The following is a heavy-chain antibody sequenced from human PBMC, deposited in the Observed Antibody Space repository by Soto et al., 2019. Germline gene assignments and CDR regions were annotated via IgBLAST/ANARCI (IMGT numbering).Heavy chain of an antibody. J-gene: IGHJ6*02. V-gene: IGHV3-23*01. CDR1: GFTFSSYA. CDR3: AKEFNSGSGSYYYYYYYGMDV. D-gene: IGHD1-26*01. Sequence: GGSLRLSCAASGFTFSSYAMSWVRQAPGKGLEWVSAISGSGGSTYYADSMKGRFTISRDNSKNTLYLQMNSLRAEDTAVYYCAKEFNSGSGSYYYYYYYGMDVWGQGTTVTVSS. CDR2: ISGSGGST.